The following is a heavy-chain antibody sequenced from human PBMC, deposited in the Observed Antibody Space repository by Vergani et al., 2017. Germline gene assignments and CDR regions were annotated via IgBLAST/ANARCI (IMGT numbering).Heavy chain of an antibody. J-gene: IGHJ6*03. V-gene: IGHV3-7*01. Sequence: EVQLVESGGGLVQPGGSLRLSCAASGFTFSTYWMSWVRQAPGKGLEWVANIKQDGSEKYYVDSVKGRFTISRDNAKNSLYLQMNSLRAEDTAVYYCARDTEDYDFWSGYYGFYYYYMDVWDKGTTVTVSS. D-gene: IGHD3-3*01. CDR3: ARDTEDYDFWSGYYGFYYYYMDV. CDR1: GFTFSTYW. CDR2: IKQDGSEK.